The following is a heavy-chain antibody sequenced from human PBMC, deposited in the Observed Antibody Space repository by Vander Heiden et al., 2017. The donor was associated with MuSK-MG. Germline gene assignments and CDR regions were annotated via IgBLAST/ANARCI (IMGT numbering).Heavy chain of an antibody. D-gene: IGHD6-13*01. Sequence: QVQLVQSGAAVKKPGSSVKVYCKASGGPFSSYAISWVRQAPGQGLEWMGGIIPIFGTANYAQKFQGRVTITADESTSTAYMELSSLRAEDTAVYYGGGGLAASGADYWGQGTLVTVSS. CDR2: IIPIFGTA. CDR3: GGGLAASGADY. J-gene: IGHJ4*02. CDR1: GGPFSSYA. V-gene: IGHV1-69*01.